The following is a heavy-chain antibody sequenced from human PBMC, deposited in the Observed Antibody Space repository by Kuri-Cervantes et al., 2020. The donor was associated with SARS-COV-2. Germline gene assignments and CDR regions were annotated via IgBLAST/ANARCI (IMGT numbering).Heavy chain of an antibody. J-gene: IGHJ4*02. CDR3: AKDQEYYDSSGQFDY. CDR2: IYSGGSST. CDR1: VFTFSSYA. D-gene: IGHD3-22*01. Sequence: GVLKISCAASVFTFSSYAMSWVRQAPGKGLEWVSVIYSGGSSTYYADSVTGRFTISRDNSKNTLYLQMNSLRAEDTAVYYCAKDQEYYDSSGQFDYWGQGTLVTVSS. V-gene: IGHV3-23*03.